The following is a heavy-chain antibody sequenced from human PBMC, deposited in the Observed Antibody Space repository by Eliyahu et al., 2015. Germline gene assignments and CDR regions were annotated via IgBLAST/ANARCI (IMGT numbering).Heavy chain of an antibody. CDR3: ARDPDSSGYYYFDY. V-gene: IGHV3-13*01. J-gene: IGHJ4*02. CDR2: GIAGDT. D-gene: IGHD3-22*01. Sequence: GIAGDTYYTGSVKGRFTISRENAKNSLYLQMNSLRAGDTAVYYCARDPDSSGYYYFDYWGQGTLVTVSS.